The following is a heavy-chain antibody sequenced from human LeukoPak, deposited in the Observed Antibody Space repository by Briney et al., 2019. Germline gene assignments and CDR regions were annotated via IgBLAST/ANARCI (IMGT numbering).Heavy chain of an antibody. D-gene: IGHD1-26*01. CDR2: MNPNSGNT. J-gene: IGHJ5*02. CDR3: ARGKVGARQFDP. Sequence: GASVTVSCKASGYTFTSYGISWVRQATGQGLEWMGWMNPNSGNTGYAQKFQGRVTMTRNTSISTAYMELNSLRSEDRAVYYCARGKVGARQFDPWGQGTLATVSS. V-gene: IGHV1-8*02. CDR1: GYTFTSYG.